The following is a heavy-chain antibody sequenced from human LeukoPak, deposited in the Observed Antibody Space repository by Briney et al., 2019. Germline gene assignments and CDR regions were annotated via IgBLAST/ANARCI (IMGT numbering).Heavy chain of an antibody. Sequence: PGGSLRLSCAASGFTVSSNYMSWVRQAPGKGLEWVSVIYSGGSTYYADSVKGRFTISRDNSKNTLYLQMSSLRAEDTAVYYCARDDSSSWSGMDVWGKGTTVTVSS. J-gene: IGHJ6*03. CDR1: GFTVSSNY. V-gene: IGHV3-66*01. D-gene: IGHD6-13*01. CDR2: IYSGGST. CDR3: ARDDSSSWSGMDV.